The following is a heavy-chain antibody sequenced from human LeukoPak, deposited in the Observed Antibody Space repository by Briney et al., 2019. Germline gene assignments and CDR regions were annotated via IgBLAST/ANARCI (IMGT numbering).Heavy chain of an antibody. CDR2: IYYSGST. V-gene: IGHV4-61*01. D-gene: IGHD3-9*01. Sequence: PSETLSLTCTVSGGSVSSGSYYWSWIRQPPGKGLEWIGYIYYSGSTNYNPSLKSRVTISVDTSKNQFSLKLGSVTAADTAVYYCARVNYDILTGYWYYFDYWGQGTLVTVSS. CDR1: GGSVSSGSYY. J-gene: IGHJ4*02. CDR3: ARVNYDILTGYWYYFDY.